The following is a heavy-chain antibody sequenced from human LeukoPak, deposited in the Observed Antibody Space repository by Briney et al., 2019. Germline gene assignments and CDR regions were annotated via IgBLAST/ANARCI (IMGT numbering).Heavy chain of an antibody. D-gene: IGHD5-18*01. CDR1: GGSISSYY. CDR3: ARGVGGYSYGHFDY. CDR2: IYYSGST. Sequence: SETLSLTCTVSGGSISSYYWSWIRQPAGKGLEWIGRIYYSGSTYYNPSLKSRVTISVDTSKNQFSLKLSSVTAADTAVYYCARGVGGYSYGHFDYWGQGTLVTVSS. J-gene: IGHJ4*02. V-gene: IGHV4-4*07.